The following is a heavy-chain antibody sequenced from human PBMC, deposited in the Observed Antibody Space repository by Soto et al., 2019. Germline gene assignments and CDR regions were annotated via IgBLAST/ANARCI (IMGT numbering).Heavy chain of an antibody. Sequence: SETLSLTCTVSGGSISSYYWSWIRQPPGKGLEWIGYIYYSGSTNYNPSPKSRVTISVDTSKNQFSLKLSSVTAADTAVYYCAIDNTKATRGLDPWGQGTLVTVSS. CDR2: IYYSGST. CDR3: AIDNTKATRGLDP. D-gene: IGHD1-1*01. V-gene: IGHV4-59*01. J-gene: IGHJ5*02. CDR1: GGSISSYY.